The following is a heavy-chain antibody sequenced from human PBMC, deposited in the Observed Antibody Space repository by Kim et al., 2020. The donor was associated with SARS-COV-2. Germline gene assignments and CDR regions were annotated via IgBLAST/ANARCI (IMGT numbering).Heavy chain of an antibody. D-gene: IGHD3-9*01. CDR2: INTGNGNT. V-gene: IGHV1-3*04. CDR3: AFQSSGRYFDWFFDF. Sequence: ASVKVSCKASGYTFSSYALHWLRQAPGESLEWMGWINTGNGNTKFSQKFQGRATITRDTSATTAYMHLSSLTSEDTAIYFCAFQSSGRYFDWFFDFWGQGTLVTVSS. CDR1: GYTFSSYA. J-gene: IGHJ4*02.